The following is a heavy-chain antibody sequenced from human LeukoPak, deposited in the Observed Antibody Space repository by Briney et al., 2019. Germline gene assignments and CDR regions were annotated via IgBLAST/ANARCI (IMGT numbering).Heavy chain of an antibody. CDR2: IIPIFGTA. CDR1: GGTFSSYA. Sequence: ASVKVSCKASGGTFSSYAISWVRQAPGQGLEWMGGIIPIFGTANYAQKFQGRVTITTDESTSTAYMELSSLRSEDTAVYYCARDRFSFYYGSGSYYMRNWFDPWGQGTLVTVSS. CDR3: ARDRFSFYYGSGSYYMRNWFDP. J-gene: IGHJ5*02. V-gene: IGHV1-69*05. D-gene: IGHD3-10*01.